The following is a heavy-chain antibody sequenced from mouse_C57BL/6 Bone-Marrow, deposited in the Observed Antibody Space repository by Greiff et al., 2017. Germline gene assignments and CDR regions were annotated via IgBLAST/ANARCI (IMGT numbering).Heavy chain of an antibody. J-gene: IGHJ4*01. V-gene: IGHV1-9*01. CDR3: ASPVNYYYAMYY. CDR2: ILPGSGST. Sequence: QVQLKESGAELMKPGASVKLSCKATGYTFTGYWIEWVKQKPGHGLEWIGEILPGSGSTNYTENFKGKATFTADTTSNTAYMQLSSLTTEDSAIYYCASPVNYYYAMYYWGQGTSVTVSS. CDR1: GYTFTGYW.